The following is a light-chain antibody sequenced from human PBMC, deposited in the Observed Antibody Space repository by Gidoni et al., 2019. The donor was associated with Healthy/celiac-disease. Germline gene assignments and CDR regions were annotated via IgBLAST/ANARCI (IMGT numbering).Light chain of an antibody. CDR3: QQSYSSPRT. V-gene: IGKV1-39*01. J-gene: IGKJ1*01. Sequence: DIQMTQSPSSLSASVGDRVTITCRASQSISSYLNWYQQKPGKAPKLLIYAASSLQSRVPSRFSGSGSGTHFTLTISSLQPEDFATYYCQQSYSSPRTFGQGTKVEIK. CDR1: QSISSY. CDR2: AAS.